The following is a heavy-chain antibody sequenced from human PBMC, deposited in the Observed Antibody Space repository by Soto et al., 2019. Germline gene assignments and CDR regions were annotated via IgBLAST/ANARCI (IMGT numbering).Heavy chain of an antibody. J-gene: IGHJ5*02. CDR2: MNPNSGNT. CDR3: ARLKQAYAVA. V-gene: IGHV1-8*01. Sequence: QVQLVQSGAEVKKPGASVKVSCKASGYTFTSYDINWVRQATGQGLEWMGWMNPNSGNTAYAQKFQGRVNKTRDTSISTAYMELSSLRSEDTAVYYCARLKQAYAVAWGQGTLVTVSS. CDR1: GYTFTSYD. D-gene: IGHD2-2*01.